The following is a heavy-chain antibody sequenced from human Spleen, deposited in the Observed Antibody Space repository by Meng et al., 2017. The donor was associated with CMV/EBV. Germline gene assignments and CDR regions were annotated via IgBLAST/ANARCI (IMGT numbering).Heavy chain of an antibody. CDR2: IIPIFGTA. Sequence: QVQLVQSGAEVKKPGASVKVSCKASGYTFTGYYMHWVRQAPGQGLEWMGGIIPIFGTANYAQKFQGRVTITADESTSTAYMELSSLRSEDTAVYYCARDPSDSGYDYWGQGTLVTVSS. CDR1: GYTFTGYY. J-gene: IGHJ4*02. D-gene: IGHD5-12*01. V-gene: IGHV1-69*01. CDR3: ARDPSDSGYDY.